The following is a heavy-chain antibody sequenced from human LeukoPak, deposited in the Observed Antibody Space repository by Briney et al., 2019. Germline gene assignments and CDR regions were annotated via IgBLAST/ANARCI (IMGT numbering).Heavy chain of an antibody. J-gene: IGHJ3*02. CDR3: ARENVLLWFGESIDAFDI. D-gene: IGHD3-10*01. CDR1: GGSISSYY. CDR2: IYYSGST. V-gene: IGHV4-59*01. Sequence: SETLSLTCTVSGGSISSYYWSWIRQPPGKGLEWIGYIYYSGSTNYNPSLKSRVTIPVDTSKNQFSLKLSSVTAADTAVYYCARENVLLWFGESIDAFDIWGQGTMVTVSS.